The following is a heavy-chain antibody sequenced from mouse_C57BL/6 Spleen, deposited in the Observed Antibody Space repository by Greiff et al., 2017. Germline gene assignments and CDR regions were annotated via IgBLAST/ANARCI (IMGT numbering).Heavy chain of an antibody. CDR1: GYAFSSSW. CDR3: ARRVRAFYAMDY. V-gene: IGHV1-82*01. CDR2: IYPGDGDT. J-gene: IGHJ4*01. Sequence: VQLQQSGPELVKPGASVKISCKASGYAFSSSWMNWVKQRPGKGLEWIGRIYPGDGDTNYNGKFKGKATLTADKSSSTAYMQLSSLTSEDSAVYFCARRVRAFYAMDYWGQGTSVTVSS. D-gene: IGHD2-1*01.